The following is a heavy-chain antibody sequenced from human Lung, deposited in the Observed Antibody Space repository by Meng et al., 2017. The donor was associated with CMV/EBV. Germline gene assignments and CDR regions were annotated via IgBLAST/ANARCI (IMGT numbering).Heavy chain of an antibody. CDR3: AKGIKKGSGSYYPYGMDV. J-gene: IGHJ6*01. CDR1: GFTFSSYA. D-gene: IGHD3-10*01. Sequence: GGSLRLXCAASGFTFSSYAMSWVRQAPGKGLEWVSAISGSGGSTYYADSVKGRFTISRDNSKNTLYLQMNSLRAEDTAVYYCAKGIKKGSGSYYPYGMDVWGQGNXV. CDR2: ISGSGGST. V-gene: IGHV3-23*01.